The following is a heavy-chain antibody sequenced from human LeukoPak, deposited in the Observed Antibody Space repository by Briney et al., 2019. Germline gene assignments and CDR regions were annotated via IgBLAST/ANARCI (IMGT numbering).Heavy chain of an antibody. Sequence: SQTLSLTCTVSGGSISSGSYYWSWIRQPAGKGLEWIGRIYTSGSTNYNPSLKSRVTISVDTSKNQFSLKLSSVTAADTAVYYCARTTMVRGTYYMDVWGKGTTVTVSS. CDR2: IYTSGST. CDR3: ARTTMVRGTYYMDV. D-gene: IGHD3-10*01. J-gene: IGHJ6*03. CDR1: GGSISSGSYY. V-gene: IGHV4-61*02.